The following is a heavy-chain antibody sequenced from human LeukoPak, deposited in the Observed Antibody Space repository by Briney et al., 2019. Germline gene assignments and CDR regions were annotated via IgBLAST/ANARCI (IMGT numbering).Heavy chain of an antibody. J-gene: IGHJ4*02. Sequence: GGSLRLSCAASGFTFSSYAMSWVRQAPGKGLEWVAVISYDGSNKYYADSVKGRFTISRDNSKNTLYLQMNSLRAEDTAVYYCASGGIVVVVAATPRMYYWGQGTLVTVSS. CDR2: ISYDGSNK. D-gene: IGHD2-15*01. CDR3: ASGGIVVVVAATPRMYY. V-gene: IGHV3-30-3*01. CDR1: GFTFSSYA.